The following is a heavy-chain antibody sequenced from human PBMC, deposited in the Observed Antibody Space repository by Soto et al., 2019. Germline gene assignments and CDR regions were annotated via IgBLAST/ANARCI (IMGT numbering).Heavy chain of an antibody. CDR2: INAGNGNT. CDR3: ARRCIGTSCPKHNPYFCYYGMDV. CDR1: GYTFTSYA. J-gene: IGHJ6*02. Sequence: QVQLVQSGAEEKKPGASVKVSCKASGYTFTSYAMHWVRQAPGQRLEWMGWINAGNGNTKYSQKFKGRVTITRDTSESTAYMELSSLRSEDTAVYYCARRCIGTSCPKHNPYFCYYGMDVWGQGTTVTVSS. D-gene: IGHD2-2*01. V-gene: IGHV1-3*05.